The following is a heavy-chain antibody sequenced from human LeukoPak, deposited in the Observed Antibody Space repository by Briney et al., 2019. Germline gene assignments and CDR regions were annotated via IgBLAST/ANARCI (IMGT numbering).Heavy chain of an antibody. CDR2: IRYDGSNK. CDR1: GFTVSSNY. V-gene: IGHV3-30*02. CDR3: AKEIWPTVTTPGRTYFEY. D-gene: IGHD4-17*01. J-gene: IGHJ4*02. Sequence: GGSLRLSCAASGFTVSSNYMSWVRQAPGKGLEWVAFIRYDGSNKYYADSVKGRSTISRDNSKNTLYLQMNSLRAEDTAVYYCAKEIWPTVTTPGRTYFEYWGQGALVTVSS.